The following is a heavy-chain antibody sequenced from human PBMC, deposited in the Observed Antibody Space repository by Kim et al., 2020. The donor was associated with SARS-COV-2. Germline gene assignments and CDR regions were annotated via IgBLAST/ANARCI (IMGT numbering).Heavy chain of an antibody. CDR3: ARVRSFSIAAAGTDY. D-gene: IGHD6-13*01. CDR2: IIPILGIA. Sequence: SVKVSCKASGGTFSSYAISWVRQAPGQGLEWMGRIIPILGIANYAQKFQGRVTITADKSTSTAYMELSSLTSEDTAVYYCARVRSFSIAAAGTDYWGQGTLVTVSS. CDR1: GGTFSSYA. V-gene: IGHV1-69*04. J-gene: IGHJ4*02.